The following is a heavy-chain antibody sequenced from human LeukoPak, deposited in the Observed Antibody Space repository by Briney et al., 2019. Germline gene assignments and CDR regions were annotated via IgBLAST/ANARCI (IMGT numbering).Heavy chain of an antibody. V-gene: IGHV3-23*01. CDR3: VKGGYDYVEIAYFDF. CDR2: IIGSNGAT. J-gene: IGHJ4*02. CDR1: GFTFSSYG. D-gene: IGHD5-12*01. Sequence: PGRSLRLSCAASGFTFSSYGMHWVRQAPGKGLEWVSLIIGSNGATFYADSVKGRFTISRDHSKNTLYLQMNSLRADDTAVYYCVKGGYDYVEIAYFDFWGQGTLVAVSS.